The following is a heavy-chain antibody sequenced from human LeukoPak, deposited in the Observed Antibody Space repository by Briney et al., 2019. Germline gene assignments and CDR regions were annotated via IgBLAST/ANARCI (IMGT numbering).Heavy chain of an antibody. CDR2: MNQDGSDI. CDR1: GFTLSGYW. Sequence: GGSLRLSCAASGFTLSGYWMSWVRQAPGKGLEWVANMNQDGSDINYVDSVRGRFTISRDNAKNSLYLQMNTLRAEDTAVYYCVRDRGWYHFDLWGQGTLVTVSS. J-gene: IGHJ4*02. CDR3: VRDRGWYHFDL. D-gene: IGHD3-10*01. V-gene: IGHV3-7*01.